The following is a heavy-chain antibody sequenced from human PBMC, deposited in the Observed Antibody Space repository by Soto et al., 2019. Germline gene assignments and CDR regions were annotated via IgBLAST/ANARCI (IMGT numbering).Heavy chain of an antibody. CDR1: GFTFSSYA. CDR3: ARSPPPRRAYCGGDCYWLAPRPFDY. D-gene: IGHD2-21*02. V-gene: IGHV3-30-3*01. CDR2: ISYDGSNK. Sequence: GGSLRLSCAASGFTFSSYAMHWVRQAPGKGLEWVAVISYDGSNKYYADSVKGRFTISRDNSKNTLYLQMNSLRAEDTAVYYCARSPPPRRAYCGGDCYWLAPRPFDYXGQGTLVTVSS. J-gene: IGHJ4*02.